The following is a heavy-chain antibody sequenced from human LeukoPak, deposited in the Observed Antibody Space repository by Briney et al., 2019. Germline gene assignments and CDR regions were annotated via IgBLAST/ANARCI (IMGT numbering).Heavy chain of an antibody. CDR3: ARGSGRNVVVDW. CDR1: GFTFADFT. CDR2: IRSKIYGGAP. J-gene: IGHJ4*02. Sequence: GVLRLSCSASGFTFADFTMSWFRQSPGQGLEWAGFIRSKIYGGAPEHAASVAARFTISRDDSNSIAYLQMNSLQAEDTAVYYCARGSGRNVVVDWWGQGTLVTVSS. V-gene: IGHV3-49*03. D-gene: IGHD6-19*01.